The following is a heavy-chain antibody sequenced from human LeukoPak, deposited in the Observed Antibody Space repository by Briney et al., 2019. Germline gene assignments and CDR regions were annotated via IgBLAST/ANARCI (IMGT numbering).Heavy chain of an antibody. Sequence: GGSLRLSCEASGFTFSTYWMTWVRQAPGKGLEWVGNINQDGGEQYFVDSVRGRFTMSRDNAKNSLYLQLNNLRSEDTANYYCAKGHYGDLRWGQGTLVTVSS. CDR3: AKGHYGDLR. CDR1: GFTFSTYW. V-gene: IGHV3-7*04. D-gene: IGHD4-17*01. CDR2: INQDGGEQ. J-gene: IGHJ4*02.